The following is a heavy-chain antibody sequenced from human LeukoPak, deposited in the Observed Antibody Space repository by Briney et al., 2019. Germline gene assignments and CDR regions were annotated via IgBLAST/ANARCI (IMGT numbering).Heavy chain of an antibody. Sequence: GGSLRLSCTASGFTFGDYAMSWFRQAPGKGLEWVANIKGDGSEKYYVDSVKGRFTISRDNSKNTLYLQMNSLRAEDTAVYYCARDGCSSTSCYGEVYGMDVWGQGTTVTVSS. J-gene: IGHJ6*02. D-gene: IGHD2-2*01. CDR1: GFTFGDYA. V-gene: IGHV3-7*01. CDR3: ARDGCSSTSCYGEVYGMDV. CDR2: IKGDGSEK.